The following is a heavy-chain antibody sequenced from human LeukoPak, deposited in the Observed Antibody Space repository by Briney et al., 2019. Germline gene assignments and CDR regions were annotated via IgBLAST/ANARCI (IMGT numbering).Heavy chain of an antibody. CDR1: GGTFSSYA. Sequence: GASVKVSCKASGGTFSSYAISWVRQAPGQGLEWMGRIIPIFGTANYAQKFQGRVTITTDESTSTAYMELSSLRSEDTAVYYCASHADYGFWSGYYSYNWFDPWGQGTLVTVSS. CDR3: ASHADYGFWSGYYSYNWFDP. CDR2: IIPIFGTA. D-gene: IGHD3-3*01. J-gene: IGHJ5*02. V-gene: IGHV1-69*05.